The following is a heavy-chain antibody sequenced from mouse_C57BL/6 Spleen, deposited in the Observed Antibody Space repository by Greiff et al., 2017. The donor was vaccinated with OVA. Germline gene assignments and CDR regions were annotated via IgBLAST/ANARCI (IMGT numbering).Heavy chain of an antibody. J-gene: IGHJ2*01. CDR3: TRSHY. CDR1: GYTFTDYE. V-gene: IGHV1-15*01. CDR2: IDPETGGT. Sequence: QVQLKESGAELVRPGASVTLSCKASGYTFTDYEMHWVKQTPVHGLEWIGAIDPETGGTAYNQKFKGKAILTADKSSSTAYMELRSLTSEDSAVYYCTRSHYWGQGTTLTVSS.